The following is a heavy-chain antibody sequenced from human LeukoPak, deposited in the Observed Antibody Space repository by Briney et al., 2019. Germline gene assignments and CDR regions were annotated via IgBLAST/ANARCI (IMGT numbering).Heavy chain of an antibody. V-gene: IGHV3-49*04. CDR2: IRSKAYGGTT. Sequence: GGSLRLSCTASGFTFGDYAMSWVRQAPGKELEWVGFIRSKAYGGTTEYAASVKGRFTISRDDSKSIAYLQMNSLKTEDTAVYYCTRESRLLGSGELFHYYYYMDVGGNGTTVTISS. CDR3: TRESRLLGSGELFHYYYYMDV. D-gene: IGHD3-10*01. CDR1: GFTFGDYA. J-gene: IGHJ6*03.